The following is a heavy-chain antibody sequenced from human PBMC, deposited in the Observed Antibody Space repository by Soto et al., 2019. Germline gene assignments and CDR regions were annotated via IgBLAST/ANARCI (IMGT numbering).Heavy chain of an antibody. J-gene: IGHJ4*02. CDR3: ATWQGSLNFHY. Sequence: GGSLRLSCAASGFTFSLYGMHWVRQAPGKGLEWVAAIWDDGRRKDYADSVKDRLFISRDNSKNTLYLQLDSLRPEDTAVYYCATWQGSLNFHYWGQGTLVNVSS. CDR1: GFTFSLYG. V-gene: IGHV3-33*01. CDR2: IWDDGRRK.